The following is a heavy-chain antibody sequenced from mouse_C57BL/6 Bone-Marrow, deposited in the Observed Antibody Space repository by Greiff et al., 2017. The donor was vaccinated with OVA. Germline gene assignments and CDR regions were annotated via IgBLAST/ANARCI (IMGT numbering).Heavy chain of an antibody. CDR2: IDPSDSYT. J-gene: IGHJ3*01. V-gene: IGHV1-50*01. CDR3: ARENDYDWFAY. D-gene: IGHD2-4*01. Sequence: QVQLQQSGAELVKPGASVKLSCKASGYTFTSYWMQWVKQRPGQGLEWIGEIDPSDSYTNYNQKFKGKATLTVDTSSSTAYMQLSSLTSEDSAVYYCARENDYDWFAYWGQGTVVTVTA. CDR1: GYTFTSYW.